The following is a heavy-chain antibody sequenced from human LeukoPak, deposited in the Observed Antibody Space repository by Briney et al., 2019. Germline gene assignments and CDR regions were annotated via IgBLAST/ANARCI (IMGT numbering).Heavy chain of an antibody. Sequence: SQTLSLTCVISGDSVSNNNAAWNWIRQSPSRGLEWLGRTYYRSKWYSDYAASVQGRITVNPDTSKNQFSLQLNSVTLEDTAVYYCARGNSGVAVARFDYWGQGTLVTVSS. CDR3: ARGNSGVAVARFDY. CDR1: GDSVSNNNAA. D-gene: IGHD6-19*01. V-gene: IGHV6-1*01. J-gene: IGHJ4*02. CDR2: TYYRSKWYS.